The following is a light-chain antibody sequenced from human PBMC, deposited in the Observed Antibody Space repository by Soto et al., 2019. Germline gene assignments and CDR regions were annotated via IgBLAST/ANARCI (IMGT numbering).Light chain of an antibody. J-gene: IGLJ3*02. CDR2: EVS. CDR3: SSYTSSSTLV. V-gene: IGLV2-14*01. Sequence: QSALTQPASVSGSPGQSITISCTGTSSDVGVYNYVSWYQQHPGKAPKLMIYEVSNRPSGVSNRFSGSKSGNTASLTISGIQAEDEADYYCSSYTSSSTLVFGGGTKVTVL. CDR1: SSDVGVYNY.